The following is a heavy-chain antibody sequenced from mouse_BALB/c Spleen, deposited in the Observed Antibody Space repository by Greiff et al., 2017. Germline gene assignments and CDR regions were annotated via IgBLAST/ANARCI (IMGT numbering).Heavy chain of an antibody. CDR3: ARRDYDRYFDV. Sequence: VKLQESAAELARPGASVKMSCTASGYTFTSYTMHWVKQRPGQGLEWIGYINPSSGYTEYNQKFKDKTTLTADKSSSTAYMQLSSLTSEDSAVYYCARRDYDRYFDVGGAGTTVTVSS. J-gene: IGHJ1*01. V-gene: IGHV1-4*02. CDR2: INPSSGYT. CDR1: GYTFTSYT. D-gene: IGHD2-4*01.